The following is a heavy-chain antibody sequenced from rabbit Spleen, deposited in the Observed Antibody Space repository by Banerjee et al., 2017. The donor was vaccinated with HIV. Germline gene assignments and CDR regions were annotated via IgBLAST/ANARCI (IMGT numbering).Heavy chain of an antibody. D-gene: IGHD2-1*01. J-gene: IGHJ4*01. CDR2: IYAHSSGST. V-gene: IGHV1S45*01. CDR1: GFSFSSSYW. Sequence: QQQLEESGGGLVKPEGSLTLTCTASGFSFSSSYWICWVRQAPGKGLEWIACIYAHSSGSTAYASWAKGRFTIAKTSSTTVTLQMSSLTVADTATYSCARGDVGDYGGVSFNLWGPGTLVTVS. CDR3: ARGDVGDYGGVSFNL.